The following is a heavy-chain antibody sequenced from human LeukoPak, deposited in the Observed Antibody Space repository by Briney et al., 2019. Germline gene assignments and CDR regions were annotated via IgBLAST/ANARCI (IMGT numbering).Heavy chain of an antibody. V-gene: IGHV3-21*01. CDR3: VRDPLRYLRVGHYDY. Sequence: GGSLRLSCAASGFTFSNSAMNWVRQVPGKGLEWVSSIDYDSSHIYYAASVRGRFTISRDNARNSVYLQMNSLRVEDTAVYYCVRDPLRYLRVGHYDYWGQGTLVAVSS. CDR2: IDYDSSHI. D-gene: IGHD3-9*01. CDR1: GFTFSNSA. J-gene: IGHJ4*02.